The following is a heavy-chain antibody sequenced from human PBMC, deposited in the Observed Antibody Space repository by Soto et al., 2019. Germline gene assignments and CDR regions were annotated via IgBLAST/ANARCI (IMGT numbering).Heavy chain of an antibody. V-gene: IGHV4-34*01. CDR1: GGSFSGYY. Sequence: QVQLQQWGAGLLKPSETLSLTCAVYGGSFSGYYWSWIRQPPGKGLEWIGEINHSGSTNYNPSLMSRVTISVDTAKNQFSLKLSSVTAADTAVYYCARGPHCSGGSCSILVSRWFDPWGQGTLVTVSS. J-gene: IGHJ5*02. D-gene: IGHD2-15*01. CDR3: ARGPHCSGGSCSILVSRWFDP. CDR2: INHSGST.